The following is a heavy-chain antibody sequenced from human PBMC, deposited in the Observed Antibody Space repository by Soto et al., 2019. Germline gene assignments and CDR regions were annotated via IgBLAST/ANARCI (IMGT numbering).Heavy chain of an antibody. CDR1: GFTFSGYA. V-gene: IGHV3-30*01. CDR2: ISYDGNNE. D-gene: IGHD6-13*01. J-gene: IGHJ4*02. CDR3: ATPGTSSWPY. Sequence: QVQLVESGGGVVQPGRSLRLSCAASGFTFSGYAMHWVRQAPGKGLDWVAVISYDGNNEYYADSVKGRLTISRDNTKNTLYRQMNSLRAEDTAVDYCATPGTSSWPYWGQGTLVTVSS.